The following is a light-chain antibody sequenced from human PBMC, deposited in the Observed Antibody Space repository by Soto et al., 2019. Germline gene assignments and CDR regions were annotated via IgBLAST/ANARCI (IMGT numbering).Light chain of an antibody. V-gene: IGLV2-14*01. Sequence: QSALTQPASVSGSPGQSITISCTGTSSDVGGYNYVSWYQQHPGKAPQLMIYEVSNRPSGVSNRFFGSKSGNTASLTISGLQAEDEADYYCSSYTSSSTYVFGTGTKLTVL. CDR1: SSDVGGYNY. CDR2: EVS. J-gene: IGLJ1*01. CDR3: SSYTSSSTYV.